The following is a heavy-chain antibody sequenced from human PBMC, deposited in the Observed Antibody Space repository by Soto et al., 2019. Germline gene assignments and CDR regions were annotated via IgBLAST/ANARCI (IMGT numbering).Heavy chain of an antibody. CDR1: GVTFSNAW. CDR3: TTAFDFWSGYFRLASVV. CDR2: IKSKTDGGTT. D-gene: IGHD3-3*01. V-gene: IGHV3-15*07. J-gene: IGHJ6*02. Sequence: PGGSLRLSCAASGVTFSNAWMNRVRQAPGKGQEWVGRIKSKTDGGTTDYAAPVKGRFTISRDDSKNTLYLQMNSLKTEDTAVYYCTTAFDFWSGYFRLASVVWGQGTTVTVSS.